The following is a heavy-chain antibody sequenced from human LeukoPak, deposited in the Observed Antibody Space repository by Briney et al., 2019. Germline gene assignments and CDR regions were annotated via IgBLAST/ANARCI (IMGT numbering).Heavy chain of an antibody. Sequence: SETLSLTCTVSGGSISSSSYSWGWIRQPPGKGLEWIGSIYYSGSTYYNPSLKSRVTISIDTSKNQFSLKLTSVTAADTALYYCARARLAADDYYYLDVWGKGTTVIVSS. J-gene: IGHJ6*03. V-gene: IGHV4-39*07. D-gene: IGHD6-13*01. CDR3: ARARLAADDYYYLDV. CDR2: IYYSGST. CDR1: GGSISSSSYS.